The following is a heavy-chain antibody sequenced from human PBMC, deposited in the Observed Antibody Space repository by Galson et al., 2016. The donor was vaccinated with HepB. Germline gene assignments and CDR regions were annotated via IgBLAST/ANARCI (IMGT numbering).Heavy chain of an antibody. J-gene: IGHJ4*02. Sequence: SVKVSCKASGYTFASYGISWVRQAPGQGLEWMGWISAYNGNTNYAQKLQGRVTMTTDTSTSTAYVELRSLRSDDTAVYYCARDWLVAVFDYWGQGTLVTVSS. CDR3: ARDWLVAVFDY. CDR1: GYTFASYG. V-gene: IGHV1-18*01. CDR2: ISAYNGNT. D-gene: IGHD6-19*01.